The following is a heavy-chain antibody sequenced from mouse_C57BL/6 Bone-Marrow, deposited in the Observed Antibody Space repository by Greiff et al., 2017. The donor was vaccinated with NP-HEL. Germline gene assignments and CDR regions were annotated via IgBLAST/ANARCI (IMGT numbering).Heavy chain of an antibody. J-gene: IGHJ3*01. CDR1: GFNIKDDY. V-gene: IGHV14-4*01. Sequence: EVQLQESGAELVRPGASVKLSCTASGFNIKDDYMHWVKQRPEQGLEWIGWIDPENGDTEYASKFQGKATITADTSSNTAYLQLSSLTSEDTAVYYCTYDGYYRFAYWGQGTLVTVSA. D-gene: IGHD2-3*01. CDR3: TYDGYYRFAY. CDR2: IDPENGDT.